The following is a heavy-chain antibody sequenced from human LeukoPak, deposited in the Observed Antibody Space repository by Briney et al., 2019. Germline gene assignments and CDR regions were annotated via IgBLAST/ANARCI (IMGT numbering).Heavy chain of an antibody. Sequence: ASVKVSCKASGYTFTGYYMHWVRQAPGQGLEWMGWINPNSGGTNYAQKFQGRVTMTRDTSISTAYMELSRLRSDDTAVYYCARGRIRGGYCSSTSCYGEYFQHWGQGTLVTVSS. J-gene: IGHJ1*01. CDR1: GYTFTGYY. CDR2: INPNSGGT. D-gene: IGHD2-2*01. CDR3: ARGRIRGGYCSSTSCYGEYFQH. V-gene: IGHV1-2*02.